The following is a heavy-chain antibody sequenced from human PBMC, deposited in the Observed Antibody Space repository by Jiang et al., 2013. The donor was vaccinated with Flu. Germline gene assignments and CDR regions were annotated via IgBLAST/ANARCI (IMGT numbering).Heavy chain of an antibody. D-gene: IGHD5-24*01. CDR2: IIPIFGTA. J-gene: IGHJ2*01. CDR1: GGTFSSYA. Sequence: GAEVKKPGSSVKVSCKASGGTFSSYAISWVRQAPGQGLEWMGGIIPIFGTANYAQKFQGRVTITADESTSTAYMELSSLRSEDTAVYYCARDRGMPRMATTTGWYFDLWGRGTLVTVSS. CDR3: ARDRGMPRMATTTGWYFDL. V-gene: IGHV1-69*01.